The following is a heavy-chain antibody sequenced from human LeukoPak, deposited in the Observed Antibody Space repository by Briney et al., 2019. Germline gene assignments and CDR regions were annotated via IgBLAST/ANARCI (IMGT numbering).Heavy chain of an antibody. CDR1: GGSFSGYY. CDR2: INHSGGT. D-gene: IGHD6-19*01. Sequence: PSETLSLTCAVYGGSFSGYYWSWIRQPPGKGLEWIGEINHSGGTNYNPSLKSRVTISVDTSKNQFSLKLSSVTAADTAVYYCARGRVASSGPGGYFDYWGQGTLVTVSS. V-gene: IGHV4-34*01. CDR3: ARGRVASSGPGGYFDY. J-gene: IGHJ4*02.